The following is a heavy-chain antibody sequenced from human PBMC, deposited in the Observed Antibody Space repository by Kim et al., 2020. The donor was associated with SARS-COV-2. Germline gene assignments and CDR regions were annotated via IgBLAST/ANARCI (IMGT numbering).Heavy chain of an antibody. D-gene: IGHD6-19*01. CDR1: GFTFGSYS. Sequence: GGSLRLSCEGSGFTFGSYSMHWVRQGPGKGLEWLSYILDTGGTKIYADSVQGRFTISRDNARNSVFLHVNSLRDEDSAVYYCVRPVAGDLGAFDVWGQGTTVTVSS. CDR3: VRPVAGDLGAFDV. J-gene: IGHJ3*01. V-gene: IGHV3-48*02. CDR2: ILDTGGTK.